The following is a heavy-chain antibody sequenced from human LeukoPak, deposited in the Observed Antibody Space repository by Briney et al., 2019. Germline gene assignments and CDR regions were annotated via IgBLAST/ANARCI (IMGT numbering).Heavy chain of an antibody. V-gene: IGHV3-23*01. CDR2: ISGSGDST. CDR3: AKDREYYFDY. CDR1: GFTFSLYA. Sequence: PGGSLGLSCAASGFTFSLYAMSWVRQAPGKGLEWVSAISGSGDSTYYADSVKGRFTISRDNSKNTLYLQMNSLRAEDTAVYYCAKDREYYFDYWGQGTLVTVSS. J-gene: IGHJ4*02.